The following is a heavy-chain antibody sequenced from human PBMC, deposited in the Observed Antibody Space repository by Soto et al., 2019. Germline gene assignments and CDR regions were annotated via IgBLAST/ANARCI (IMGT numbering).Heavy chain of an antibody. D-gene: IGHD4-17*01. J-gene: IGHJ4*02. Sequence: VASVEVSCTASGYTFTSYGISWVRQAPGQGLEWMGWISAYNGNTNYSQKLQGRVTITTDTSTSTVYMEVNSLRSDDTALYYCVRGILVTTTADSYIDTWGQATLLTISS. CDR2: ISAYNGNT. V-gene: IGHV1-18*01. CDR3: VRGILVTTTADSYIDT. CDR1: GYTFTSYG.